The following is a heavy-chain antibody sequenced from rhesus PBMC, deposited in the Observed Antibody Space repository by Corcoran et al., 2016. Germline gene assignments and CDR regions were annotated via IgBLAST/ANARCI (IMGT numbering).Heavy chain of an antibody. V-gene: IGHV4-122*02. CDR1: GYSISSGYG. CDR2: ISDSGST. J-gene: IGHJ4*01. Sequence: QLQLQESGPGLVKPSETLSLTCAVSGYSISSGYGWSWIRQPPGKGLEWIGYISDSGSTSYNPSLKSRVTISRDTSKNQFSLKLSSVTAADTAVYYWARRAAAFDYWGQGVLVTVSS. D-gene: IGHD6-43*01. CDR3: ARRAAAFDY.